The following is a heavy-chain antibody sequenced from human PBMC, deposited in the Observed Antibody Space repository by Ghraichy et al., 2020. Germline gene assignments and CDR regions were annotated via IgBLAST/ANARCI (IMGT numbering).Heavy chain of an antibody. Sequence: GESLNISCLGSGFTLSSHWMSWFRQAPGKGLEWMAIIKQDGNEMYYVDSVTGRFTISRDNAKNSLYLQLNNLRVEDTAVYFCARGQGWLSDYWGQGTLVTVSS. CDR1: GFTLSSHW. J-gene: IGHJ4*02. CDR2: IKQDGNEM. CDR3: ARGQGWLSDY. D-gene: IGHD5-24*01. V-gene: IGHV3-7*01.